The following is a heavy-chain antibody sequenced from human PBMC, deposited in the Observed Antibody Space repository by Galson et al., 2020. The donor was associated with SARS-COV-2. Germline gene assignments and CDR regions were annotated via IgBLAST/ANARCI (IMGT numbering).Heavy chain of an antibody. Sequence: SGPTLVKPTQTLTLTCTFSGFSLSTSAMCVSWIRQPPGKALEWLALIDWDEAKYYSTSLKTRLTISKDTSKNQVVLTMTNMDPVDTATYYCARMVVAGFGELSECYYCGMDVWGQGTTVTVSS. V-gene: IGHV2-70*01. J-gene: IGHJ6*02. CDR1: GFSLSTSAMC. CDR2: IDWDEAK. CDR3: ARMVVAGFGELSECYYCGMDV. D-gene: IGHD3-10*01.